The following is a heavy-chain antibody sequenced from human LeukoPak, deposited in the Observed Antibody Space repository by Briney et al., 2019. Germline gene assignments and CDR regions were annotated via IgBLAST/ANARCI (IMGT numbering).Heavy chain of an antibody. D-gene: IGHD5-24*01. CDR3: AKVIREVDMSHDY. V-gene: IGHV3-23*01. Sequence: GGSLRLSCAASGFTFSSYAMSWVRQAPGKGLEWVSAITGTGGSTYYADSVKGRFTISRDNSKNTLYLQMNSLRVEDTAVYYCAKVIREVDMSHDYWGQGALVTVSS. CDR1: GFTFSSYA. CDR2: ITGTGGST. J-gene: IGHJ4*02.